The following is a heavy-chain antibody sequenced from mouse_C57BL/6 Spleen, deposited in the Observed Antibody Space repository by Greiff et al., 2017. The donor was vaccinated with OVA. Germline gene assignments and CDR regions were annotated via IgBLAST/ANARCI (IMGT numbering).Heavy chain of an antibody. CDR1: GYSITSGYY. J-gene: IGHJ2*01. V-gene: IGHV3-6*01. CDR2: ISYDGSN. D-gene: IGHD4-1*02. CDR3: SKQLGYFDY. Sequence: ESGPGLVKPSQSLSLTCSVTGYSITSGYYWNWIRQFPGNKLEWMGYISYDGSNNYNPSLKNRISITRDTSKNQFFLKLNSVTTEDTATYDCSKQLGYFDYWGQGTTLTVAS.